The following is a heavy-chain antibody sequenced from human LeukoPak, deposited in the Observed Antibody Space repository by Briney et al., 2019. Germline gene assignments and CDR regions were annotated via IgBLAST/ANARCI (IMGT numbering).Heavy chain of an antibody. CDR2: INPSGGST. CDR1: GYTFTSYY. Sequence: ASVKVTCKASGYTFTSYYMHWVRQAPGQGLEWMGIINPSGGSTSYAQKFQGRVTMTRDTSTSTVYMELSSLRSEDTAVYYCARDSSVAGDAFDIWGKGTMVTVSS. CDR3: ARDSSVAGDAFDI. J-gene: IGHJ3*02. V-gene: IGHV1-46*03. D-gene: IGHD2-15*01.